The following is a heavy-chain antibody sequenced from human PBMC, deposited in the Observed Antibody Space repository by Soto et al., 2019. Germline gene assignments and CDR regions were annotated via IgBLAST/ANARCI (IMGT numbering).Heavy chain of an antibody. CDR1: GFTFSSYS. CDR2: ISSSSSYI. CDR3: ASFLPLAAAGRFDAFDI. Sequence: VGSLRLSCAASGFTFSSYSMNWVRQAPGKGLEWVSSISSSSSYIYYADSVKGRFTISRDNAKNSLYLQMNSLRAEDTAVYYCASFLPLAAAGRFDAFDIWGQGTMVTVSS. D-gene: IGHD6-13*01. V-gene: IGHV3-21*01. J-gene: IGHJ3*02.